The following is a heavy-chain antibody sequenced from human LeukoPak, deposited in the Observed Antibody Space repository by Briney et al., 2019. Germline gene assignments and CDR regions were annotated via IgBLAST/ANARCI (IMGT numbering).Heavy chain of an antibody. CDR2: INPLRGIT. Sequence: ASVKVSCQASVYIFTSYDFSWVRQAPGLGLEWMGIINPLRGITLYAQKLQGRVTMTSDTSTNTVYMEFSSLLSEDTAVYYCTRTIGYRPGAGLKEKWFDPSGQGTMVTVSS. CDR1: VYIFTSYD. V-gene: IGHV1-46*01. CDR3: TRTIGYRPGAGLKEKWFDP. D-gene: IGHD6-19*01. J-gene: IGHJ5*02.